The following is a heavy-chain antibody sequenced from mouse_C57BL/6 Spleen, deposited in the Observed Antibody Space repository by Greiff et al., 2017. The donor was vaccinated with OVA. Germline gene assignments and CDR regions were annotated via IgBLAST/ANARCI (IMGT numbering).Heavy chain of an antibody. CDR2: INPGSGGT. J-gene: IGHJ1*03. Sequence: QVQLQQSGAELVRPGTSVKVSCKASGYAFTNYLIEWVKQRPGQSLEWIGAINPGSGGTNYNEKFKGKATLTADKSSSTAYMQLISLTSEDSAVYFCARSYYSNGYFDVWGTGTTVTVSS. D-gene: IGHD2-5*01. CDR1: GYAFTNYL. CDR3: ARSYYSNGYFDV. V-gene: IGHV1-54*01.